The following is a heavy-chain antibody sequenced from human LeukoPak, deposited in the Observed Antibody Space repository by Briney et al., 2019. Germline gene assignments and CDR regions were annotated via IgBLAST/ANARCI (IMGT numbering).Heavy chain of an antibody. CDR1: GFTFSSYS. D-gene: IGHD2-21*01. V-gene: IGHV3-48*01. J-gene: IGHJ4*02. CDR2: ISSSSSTM. Sequence: GGSLRLSCAASGFTFSSYSMNWVRQAPGKGLEWVSEISSSSSTMFYADSVKGRFTISRDSSKNTLYLQMNRLRAEDAAVYYCAKAPVTTCSGAYCYPFDYWGQGTLVTVSS. CDR3: AKAPVTTCSGAYCYPFDY.